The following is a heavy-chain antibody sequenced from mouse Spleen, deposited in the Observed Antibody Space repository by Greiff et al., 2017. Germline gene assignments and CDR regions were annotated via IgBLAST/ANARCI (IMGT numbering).Heavy chain of an antibody. CDR2: IWRGGST. CDR1: GFSLTSYG. CDR3: AKNRNSYYAMDY. V-gene: IGHV2-5-1*01. D-gene: IGHD2-1*01. J-gene: IGHJ4*01. Sequence: VQLQQSGPSLVQPSQSLSITCTVSGFSLTSYGVHWVRQSPGKGLEWLGVIWRGGSTDYNAAFMSRLSITKDNSKSQVFFKMNSLQADDTAIYYCAKNRNSYYAMDYWGQGTSVTVSS.